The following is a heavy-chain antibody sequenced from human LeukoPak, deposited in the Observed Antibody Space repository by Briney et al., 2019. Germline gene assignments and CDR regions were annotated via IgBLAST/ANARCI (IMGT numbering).Heavy chain of an antibody. CDR2: IKEDGSEG. CDR1: GFTLSSYW. V-gene: IGHV3-7*04. Sequence: GGSLRLSCAVSGFTLSSYWMTWVRQAPGKGLEWVATIKEDGSEGYYVDSVKGRFTISRDNAKSSLYLQMNSLRAEDTSVYYCARESLLGGIDYWGQGTLVTVSS. CDR3: ARESLLGGIDY. J-gene: IGHJ4*02. D-gene: IGHD3-16*01.